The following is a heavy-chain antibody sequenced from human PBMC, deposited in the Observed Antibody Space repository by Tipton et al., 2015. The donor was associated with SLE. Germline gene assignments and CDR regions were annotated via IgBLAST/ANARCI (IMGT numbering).Heavy chain of an antibody. Sequence: TLSLTCTVSGGSISSYYWGWIRQPPGKGLEWIGSIYYSGSTYYNPSLKSRVTISVDTSKNQFSLKLSSVTAADTAVYYCASQDYYDSSGPGAYWGQGTLVTVSS. CDR2: IYYSGST. D-gene: IGHD3-22*01. CDR1: GGSISSYY. J-gene: IGHJ4*02. V-gene: IGHV4-39*01. CDR3: ASQDYYDSSGPGAY.